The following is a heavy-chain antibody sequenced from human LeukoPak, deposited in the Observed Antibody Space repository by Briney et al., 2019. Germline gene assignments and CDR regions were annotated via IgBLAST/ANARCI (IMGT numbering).Heavy chain of an antibody. Sequence: GGSLRLSCAASGFTFSSYSMNWVRQAPGKGLEWVSSISSSSSYIYYADSVKGRFTISRDNAKNSLYLQMNSLRAEDTAVYYCARDGPHYDFWSGYFIEVDYWGQGTLVTVSS. J-gene: IGHJ4*02. CDR2: ISSSSSYI. CDR1: GFTFSSYS. CDR3: ARDGPHYDFWSGYFIEVDY. V-gene: IGHV3-21*01. D-gene: IGHD3-3*01.